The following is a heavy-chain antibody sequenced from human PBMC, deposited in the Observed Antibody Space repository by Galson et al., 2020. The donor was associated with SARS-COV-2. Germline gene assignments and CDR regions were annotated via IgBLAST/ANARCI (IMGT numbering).Heavy chain of an antibody. CDR3: ARTRYLEAGYYMDV. D-gene: IGHD3-3*01. V-gene: IGHV4-59*01. Sequence: SETLSLTCTVSGGSISGSYWGWIRQPPGKALEWVGYMFSNGGTKYNPSLKSRVTISGDTSKKQFSLILTSVTAADTAVYYCARTRYLEAGYYMDVWGKGTTVIVSS. CDR1: GGSISGSY. CDR2: MFSNGGT. J-gene: IGHJ6*03.